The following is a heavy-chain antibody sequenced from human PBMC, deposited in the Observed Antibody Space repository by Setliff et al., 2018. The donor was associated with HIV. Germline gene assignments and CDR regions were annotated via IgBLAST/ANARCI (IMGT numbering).Heavy chain of an antibody. CDR2: LSGSGTST. V-gene: IGHV3-23*01. CDR1: GFTFSSHA. D-gene: IGHD6-19*01. Sequence: PGGSLRLSCAASGFTFSSHAMTWVRQAPGKGLEWVSSLSGSGTSTYYADSVEGRFTISRNNSKNTLYLQMNSLRVEDTALYYCARLRYSSGYFIDYWGQGTLVTGSS. CDR3: ARLRYSSGYFIDY. J-gene: IGHJ4*02.